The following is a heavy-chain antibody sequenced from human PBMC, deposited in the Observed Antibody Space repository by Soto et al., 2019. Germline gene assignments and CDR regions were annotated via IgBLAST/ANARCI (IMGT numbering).Heavy chain of an antibody. J-gene: IGHJ5*02. CDR2: ISYDGSNK. Sequence: QVQLVESGGGVVQPGRSLRLSCAASGFTFSSYGMHWVRQAPGKGLEWVAVISYDGSNKYYADSVKGRFTISRDNSKNTLVLQMNSLRAEDTAVYYCAKPLTVTTNNWFDPWGQGTLVTVSS. V-gene: IGHV3-30*18. CDR1: GFTFSSYG. CDR3: AKPLTVTTNNWFDP. D-gene: IGHD4-17*01.